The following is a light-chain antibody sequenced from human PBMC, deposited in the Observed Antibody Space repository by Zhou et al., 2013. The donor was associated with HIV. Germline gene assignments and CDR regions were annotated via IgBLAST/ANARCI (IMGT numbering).Light chain of an antibody. Sequence: DIQMTQSPSSVSASVGDRVTITCRASQAISSWLTWYQQQPGRAPKVLIYAASSLQSGVPSRFSGSGSGTDFTLTISSLQPEDFATYYCQQSYGTPYTFGLGDQAGDQT. CDR3: QQSYGTPYT. J-gene: IGKJ2*01. CDR1: QAISSW. V-gene: IGKV1-12*01. CDR2: AAS.